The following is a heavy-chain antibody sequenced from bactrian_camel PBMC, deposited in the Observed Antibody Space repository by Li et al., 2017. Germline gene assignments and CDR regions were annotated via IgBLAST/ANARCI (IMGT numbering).Heavy chain of an antibody. V-gene: IGHV3S53*01. J-gene: IGHJ4*01. Sequence: QLVESGGGSVQAGGSLRLSCAVSGSTTCMGWFRQAPGKERAGLATIDSDGRIRYADSVKGRFTASQGAKNTVYLQMNSLTPEDTGLYRCKGVRLCGDSDIETVWSQGTQVTVS. CDR2: IDSDGRI. CDR1: GSTTC. D-gene: IGHD3*01. CDR3: KGVRLCGDSDIETV.